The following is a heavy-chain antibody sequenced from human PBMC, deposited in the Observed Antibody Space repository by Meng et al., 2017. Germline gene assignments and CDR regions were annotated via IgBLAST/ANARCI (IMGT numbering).Heavy chain of an antibody. CDR2: ISSSSSYI. J-gene: IGHJ4*02. V-gene: IGHV3-21*01. Sequence: GESLKISCAASGFTFSSYSMNWVRQAPGKGLEWVSSISSSSSYIYYADSVKGRFTISRDNAKNSLYLQTNSLRAEDTAVYYCARDGSPGYSSGWYDYWGQGTLVTVSS. D-gene: IGHD6-19*01. CDR1: GFTFSSYS. CDR3: ARDGSPGYSSGWYDY.